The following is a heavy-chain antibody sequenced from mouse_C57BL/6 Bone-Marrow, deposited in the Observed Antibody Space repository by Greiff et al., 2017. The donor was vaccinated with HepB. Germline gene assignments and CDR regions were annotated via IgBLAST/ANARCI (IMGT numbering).Heavy chain of an antibody. CDR1: GYTFTDYY. J-gene: IGHJ3*01. Sequence: QVQLQQSGAELVRPGASVKLSCKASGYTFTDYYINWVKQRPGQGLEWIARIYPGSGNTYYNEKLKGKATLTAEKSSSTAYMQLSSLTSEDSAVYFCARPYYGITPWFAYWGQGTLVTVSA. CDR2: IYPGSGNT. V-gene: IGHV1-76*01. CDR3: ARPYYGITPWFAY. D-gene: IGHD1-1*01.